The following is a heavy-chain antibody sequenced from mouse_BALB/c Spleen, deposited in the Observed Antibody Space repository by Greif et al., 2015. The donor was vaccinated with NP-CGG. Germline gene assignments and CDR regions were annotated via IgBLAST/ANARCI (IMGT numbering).Heavy chain of an antibody. CDR3: ARREEGYDYDGFDY. CDR2: FYPGSGSI. J-gene: IGHJ2*01. CDR1: GYTFTEYT. V-gene: IGHV1-62-2*01. D-gene: IGHD2-4*01. Sequence: VQRAESGAELVKPGASVKLSCKASGYTFTEYTIHWVKQRSGQGLEWIGWFYPGSGSIKYNEKFKDKATLTADKSSSTVYMELSSVTSEDSAVYFCARREEGYDYDGFDYWGQGTTLTVSS.